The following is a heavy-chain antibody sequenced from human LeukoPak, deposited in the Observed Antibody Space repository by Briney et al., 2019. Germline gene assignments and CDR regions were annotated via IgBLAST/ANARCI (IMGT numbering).Heavy chain of an antibody. CDR1: GGSISSYY. Sequence: SETLSLTCTVSGGSISSYYWSWIRQPPGKGPEWIGYIYYSGSTNYNPSLKSRVTISVDTSKNQFSLKLSSVTAADTAVYYCARGYGDYVPIDIWGQGTMVTVSS. CDR3: ARGYGDYVPIDI. V-gene: IGHV4-59*01. CDR2: IYYSGST. D-gene: IGHD4-17*01. J-gene: IGHJ3*02.